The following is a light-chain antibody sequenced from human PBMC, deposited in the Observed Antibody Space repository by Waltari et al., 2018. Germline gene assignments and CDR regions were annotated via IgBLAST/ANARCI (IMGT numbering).Light chain of an antibody. Sequence: QSLLTQPPSASGTPGQRVIISCSGSRSNIGSNPVNWFQQLPGTAPKLLIYSNDERPSGVPDRFSGSKSGTSASLAISGLQSEDEADYYCAAWDASLNGWMFGGGTKLTVL. J-gene: IGLJ3*02. CDR1: RSNIGSNP. V-gene: IGLV1-44*01. CDR2: SND. CDR3: AAWDASLNGWM.